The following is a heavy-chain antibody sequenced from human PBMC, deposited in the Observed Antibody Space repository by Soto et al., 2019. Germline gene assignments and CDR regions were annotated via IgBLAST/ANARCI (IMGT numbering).Heavy chain of an antibody. CDR3: ARGGYYDSSGSRNYYYYGMNV. CDR1: ENTFSSYS. Sequence: SVKVSCKASENTFSSYSISWVRQAPGQGLEWMGRIIPILGIASYAQKFQGRVTITADKSTSTAYMELSSLRSEDTAVYYCARGGYYDSSGSRNYYYYGMNVWGQGTTVTVSS. V-gene: IGHV1-69*02. CDR2: IIPILGIA. D-gene: IGHD3-22*01. J-gene: IGHJ6*02.